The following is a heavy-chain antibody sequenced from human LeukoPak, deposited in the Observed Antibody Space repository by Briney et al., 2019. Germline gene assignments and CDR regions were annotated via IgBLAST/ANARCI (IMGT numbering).Heavy chain of an antibody. V-gene: IGHV5-10-1*01. CDR1: GYTFTNHW. CDR3: ARAPDSDSGYDYFDY. Sequence: AGESLKISCKGSGYTFTNHWISWVRQMPGKGLEWMGKIDPSDSYTNYSPSFQGHVTISADKSISAAYLQWSSLKASDTAMYYCARAPDSDSGYDYFDYWGQGTLVTVSS. D-gene: IGHD5-12*01. CDR2: IDPSDSYT. J-gene: IGHJ4*02.